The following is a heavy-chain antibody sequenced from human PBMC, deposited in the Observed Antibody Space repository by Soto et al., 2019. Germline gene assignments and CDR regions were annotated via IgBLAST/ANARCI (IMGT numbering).Heavy chain of an antibody. D-gene: IGHD2-21*02. CDR1: GFTFSSYG. Sequence: EVELLESGGGLVQPGGSLRLSCAASGFTFSSYGMTWVRQAPGKGLEWVSGISGTGGSTYPADSVKGRFTISRDNSKNTLNLQMNSLRAEDTAVYYCAKAYGGDRYHFDSWGQGTLVTVSS. CDR2: ISGTGGST. CDR3: AKAYGGDRYHFDS. V-gene: IGHV3-23*01. J-gene: IGHJ4*02.